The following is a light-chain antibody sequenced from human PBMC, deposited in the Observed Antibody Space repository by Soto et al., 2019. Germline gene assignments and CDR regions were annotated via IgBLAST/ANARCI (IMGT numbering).Light chain of an antibody. CDR1: QSVSSNF. Sequence: EIVLTQSPGTLSLSPGERATLSCRASQSVSSNFLAWYQQRPGQAHRLLIYGASNRATGIQDRFSGSGSGTDFTLTIRSLQPEDFATYYCKQSYSTPRTFGQGTKVDI. CDR2: GAS. J-gene: IGKJ1*01. CDR3: KQSYSTPRT. V-gene: IGKV3-20*01.